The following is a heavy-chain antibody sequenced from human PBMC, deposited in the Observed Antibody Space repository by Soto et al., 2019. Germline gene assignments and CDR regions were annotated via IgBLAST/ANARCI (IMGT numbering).Heavy chain of an antibody. CDR1: GGRSTDYG. D-gene: IGHD2-21*01. V-gene: IGHV5-51*01. CDR3: ARLANIFVFDN. Sequence: GELQRNWYRGVGGRSTDYGVGWMLQMPGKGLEWTGIIYPGDSDTRYSPSFQGQVTISADKSISTAYLQWSSLKASDTAMYYCARLANIFVFDNWGHGTLVTVSS. CDR2: IYPGDSDT. J-gene: IGHJ4*01.